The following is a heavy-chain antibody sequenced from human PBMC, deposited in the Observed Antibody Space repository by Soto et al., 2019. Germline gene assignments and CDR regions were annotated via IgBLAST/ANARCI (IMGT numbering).Heavy chain of an antibody. V-gene: IGHV3-9*01. D-gene: IGHD4-4*01. CDR1: GFTFDDYA. CDR2: ISWNSGSI. Sequence: PGGSLRLSCAASGFTFDDYAMHWVRQAPGKGLEWVSGISWNSGSIGYADSVKGRFTISRDNAKNSLYLQMNSLRAEDTALYYCAKDPGPTVTTPFDYWDQGTLVTVSS. J-gene: IGHJ4*02. CDR3: AKDPGPTVTTPFDY.